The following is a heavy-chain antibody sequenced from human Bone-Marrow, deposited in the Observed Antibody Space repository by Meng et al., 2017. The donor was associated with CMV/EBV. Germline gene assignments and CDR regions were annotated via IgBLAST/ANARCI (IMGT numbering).Heavy chain of an antibody. V-gene: IGHV3-30*04. J-gene: IGHJ3*02. CDR1: GFRFSSYA. D-gene: IGHD5-24*01. CDR2: ISYDGRTK. CDR3: AGMAHAYDI. Sequence: GGSLRLSCATSGFRFSSYAMHWVRQAPGKGPEWVAVISYDGRTKYYAESVKGRFTISRDDSKSTLYLQMNSLRDEDTAIYYCAGMAHAYDIWGQGTVVTVS.